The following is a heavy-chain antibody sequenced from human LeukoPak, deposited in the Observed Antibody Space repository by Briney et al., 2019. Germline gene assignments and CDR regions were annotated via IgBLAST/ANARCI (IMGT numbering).Heavy chain of an antibody. Sequence: PGGSLRLSCVASRFTFTTYAMAWVRQAPGKKLECVAVITGGGTNTYHADSVKGRFTISRDNSKSTLSLQMNSLRVEDTAKYYCAKGTLESCSGSRCYPFDYWGQGTLVTVSS. CDR3: AKGTLESCSGSRCYPFDY. CDR2: ITGGGTNT. CDR1: RFTFTTYA. J-gene: IGHJ4*02. D-gene: IGHD2-15*01. V-gene: IGHV3-23*01.